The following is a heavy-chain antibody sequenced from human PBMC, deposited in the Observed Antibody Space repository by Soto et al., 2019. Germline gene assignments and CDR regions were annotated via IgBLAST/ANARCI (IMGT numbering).Heavy chain of an antibody. Sequence: SETLSLTCTVSGVSISSGDYYWSWIRQPPGKGLEWIGEINHSGNTNYNPSLKSRVTISVDTSKNQFSLKLTSVTAADTAVYYCARDKITGLFDPWGQGTLVTVSS. CDR2: INHSGNT. J-gene: IGHJ5*02. V-gene: IGHV4-39*07. CDR1: GVSISSGDYY. D-gene: IGHD2-8*02. CDR3: ARDKITGLFDP.